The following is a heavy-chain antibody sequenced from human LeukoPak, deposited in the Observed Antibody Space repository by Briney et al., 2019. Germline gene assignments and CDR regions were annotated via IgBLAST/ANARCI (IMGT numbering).Heavy chain of an antibody. V-gene: IGHV3-66*01. CDR1: GFTASDNY. J-gene: IGHJ6*02. D-gene: IGHD6-19*01. Sequence: GGSLRLSCAASGFTASDNYMSWVRQAPGKGLEWVSTVYSGGLTYYAAPVKGRSTNSRDKSKNTLYLQMSSLRAEDTAVYYCVRDRWPGLGDFWGQGTTVTVSS. CDR2: VYSGGLT. CDR3: VRDRWPGLGDF.